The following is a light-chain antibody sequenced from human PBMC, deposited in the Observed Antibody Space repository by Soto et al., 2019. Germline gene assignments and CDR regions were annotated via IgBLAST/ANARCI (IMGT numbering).Light chain of an antibody. CDR2: AAS. CDR1: QSIRTY. CDR3: QQTYSNPRT. J-gene: IGKJ1*01. V-gene: IGKV1-39*01. Sequence: DIQMTQSPSSLSASVGDRVTITCRASQSIRTYLNWYQQKPGKAPKFLIYAASTLQSEVPSRFSGRGSGTDFTLTISSLQPEDFATYYCQQTYSNPRTFGQGTKVEIK.